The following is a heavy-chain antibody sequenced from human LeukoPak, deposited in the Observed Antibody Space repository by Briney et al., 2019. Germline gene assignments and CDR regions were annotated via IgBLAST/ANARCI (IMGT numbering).Heavy chain of an antibody. V-gene: IGHV3-74*01. CDR1: GFTFSSNW. Sequence: GGSLRLSCAASGFTFSSNWMHWVRQAPGKGLVWVSRINTDGSSTSYADSVKGRFTISRDNAKNTLYLQMNSLRAEDTAVYYCARGAVVVPAAKGLDYWGQGTLVSVSS. CDR2: INTDGSST. CDR3: ARGAVVVPAAKGLDY. J-gene: IGHJ4*02. D-gene: IGHD2-2*01.